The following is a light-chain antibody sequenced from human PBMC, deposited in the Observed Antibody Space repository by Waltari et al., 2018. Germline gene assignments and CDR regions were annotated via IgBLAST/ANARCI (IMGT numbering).Light chain of an antibody. CDR2: RNN. CDR1: SSNIGSNY. J-gene: IGLJ1*01. CDR3: AAWDDSLSGFYV. Sequence: QSVLTQPPSASGTPGQRVTISCSGSSSNIGSNYVSWYQQLPGTAPKLLIYRNNQRPSGVPDRFSGSKSGPSASLAISGRRSEDEADYYCAAWDDSLSGFYVFGTGTKVTVL. V-gene: IGLV1-47*01.